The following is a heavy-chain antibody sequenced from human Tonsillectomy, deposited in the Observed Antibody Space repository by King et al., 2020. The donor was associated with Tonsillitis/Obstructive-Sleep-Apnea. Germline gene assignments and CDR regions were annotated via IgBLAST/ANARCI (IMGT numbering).Heavy chain of an antibody. V-gene: IGHV5-51*01. Sequence: QLVQSGAEVKKPGESLKISCKGSGYSFSNYWIGWVRQMPGKGLEWMGIIYPGDSDTRYSPSFQGQVTISADKSISTANLPWSSLKASDTAMYYCAKSRSSGSYFDAFDMWGQGTMVTVSS. CDR2: IYPGDSDT. CDR1: GYSFSNYW. J-gene: IGHJ3*02. D-gene: IGHD3-10*01. CDR3: AKSRSSGSYFDAFDM.